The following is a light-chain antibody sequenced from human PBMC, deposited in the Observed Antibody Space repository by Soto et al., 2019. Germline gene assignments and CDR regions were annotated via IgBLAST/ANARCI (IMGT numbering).Light chain of an antibody. CDR2: GAS. CDR1: QSVGSSY. V-gene: IGKV3-20*01. J-gene: IGKJ1*01. Sequence: DIVLTQSAGSLSLCPGERATLSCRASQSVGSSYLACYQQQPGRAPRLLIYGASSRAAGIPDRLRGGGSWTEVSLTISSLQPEDVAVYYCQQYLGWPRTFGQGTKVDIK. CDR3: QQYLGWPRT.